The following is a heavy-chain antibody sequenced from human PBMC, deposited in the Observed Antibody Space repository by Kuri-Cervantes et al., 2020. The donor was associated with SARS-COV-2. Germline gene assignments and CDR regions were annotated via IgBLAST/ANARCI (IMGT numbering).Heavy chain of an antibody. D-gene: IGHD6-6*01. CDR2: INHSGST. CDR1: GGSFSGYY. J-gene: IGHJ4*02. Sequence: ESLKISCAVYGGSFSGYYWSWIRQPPGKGLEWIGEINHSGSTNYNPSLKSRVTISVDTSKNQFSLKLSSVTAADTAVYYCARGVPGYWGQGPLVTVSS. V-gene: IGHV4-34*01. CDR3: ARGVPGY.